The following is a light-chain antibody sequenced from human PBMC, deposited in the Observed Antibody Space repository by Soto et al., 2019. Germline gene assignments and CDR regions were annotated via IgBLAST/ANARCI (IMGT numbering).Light chain of an antibody. J-gene: IGLJ1*01. CDR2: DVG. CDR1: SSDVGGYNY. Sequence: QSALSHPASLSGSPGQSITISCTGTSSDVGGYNYVSWFQHHPGKAPKLMIYDVGNRPSGVSDRFSGSKSGNTASLTISGLQAEDEADYYCSSYRSTSIPYVFGTGTKVTVL. V-gene: IGLV2-14*03. CDR3: SSYRSTSIPYV.